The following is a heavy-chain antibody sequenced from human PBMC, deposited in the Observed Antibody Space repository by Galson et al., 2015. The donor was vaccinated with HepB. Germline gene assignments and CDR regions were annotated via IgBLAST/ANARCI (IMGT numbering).Heavy chain of an antibody. CDR3: VKGRGYEPHDAFDI. CDR2: ISSNGGST. Sequence: SLRLSCAASGFTFSSYAMHWVRQAPGKGLEYVSAISSNGGSTYYADSVKGRFTISRDNSKNTLYLQMSSLRAEDTAVYYCVKGRGYEPHDAFDIWGQGTMVTVSS. J-gene: IGHJ3*02. V-gene: IGHV3-64D*06. CDR1: GFTFSSYA. D-gene: IGHD5-12*01.